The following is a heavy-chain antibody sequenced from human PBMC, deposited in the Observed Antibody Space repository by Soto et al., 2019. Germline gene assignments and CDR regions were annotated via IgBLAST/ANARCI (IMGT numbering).Heavy chain of an antibody. D-gene: IGHD2-2*01. Sequence: EVQLVESGGGLVQPGGSLRLSCAASGFTFSSYWMSWVRQAPGKGLEWVANIKQDRSEKYYVDSVKGRFTISRDNAKNSLYLQMNSLRAEDTAVYYCARGRGCSTGCHNFDYWGQGTLVTVSS. J-gene: IGHJ4*02. V-gene: IGHV3-7*01. CDR1: GFTFSSYW. CDR2: IKQDRSEK. CDR3: ARGRGCSTGCHNFDY.